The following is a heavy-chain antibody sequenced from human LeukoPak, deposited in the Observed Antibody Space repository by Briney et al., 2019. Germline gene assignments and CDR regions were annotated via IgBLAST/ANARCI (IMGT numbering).Heavy chain of an antibody. D-gene: IGHD3-10*01. CDR3: ARDGPAQMVDLDY. Sequence: ASVKVSCKASGYTFSGTGWYLYWLRQAPGQGLECLGWIHPNNGDTAYAQKFEGRVAMTRDTSISTAYMELRRLRPDDTAVYFCARDGPAQMVDLDYWGQGTLVTVSS. CDR2: IHPNNGDT. CDR1: GYTFSGTGWY. J-gene: IGHJ4*02. V-gene: IGHV1-2*02.